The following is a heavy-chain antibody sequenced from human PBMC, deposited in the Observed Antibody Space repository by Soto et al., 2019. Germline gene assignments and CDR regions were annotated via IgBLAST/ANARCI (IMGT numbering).Heavy chain of an antibody. Sequence: NPSETLSLTCAVSGDPISSSHWWSWVRQTPGKGLEWIGEIYHSGSINYNPSLKSRVIMSADRSKNQFSLRLSSVTAADTAVYYCATSQLGEYFDYWGQGTLVTVSS. J-gene: IGHJ4*02. D-gene: IGHD1-26*01. CDR3: ATSQLGEYFDY. CDR2: IYHSGSI. V-gene: IGHV4-4*02. CDR1: GDPISSSHW.